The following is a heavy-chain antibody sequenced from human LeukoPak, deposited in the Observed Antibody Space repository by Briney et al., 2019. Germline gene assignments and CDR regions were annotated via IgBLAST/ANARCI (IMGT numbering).Heavy chain of an antibody. D-gene: IGHD3-10*01. Sequence: GGSLRLSCAASGFTFSSYWMSWVRQAPGKGLEWVANIKQDGSEKYYVDSVKGRFTISRDNAKNSLYLQMNSLRADDTAVYYCVKDRVDGSGSQFDSWGQGSLVIVSS. CDR1: GFTFSSYW. CDR3: VKDRVDGSGSQFDS. V-gene: IGHV3-7*03. J-gene: IGHJ4*02. CDR2: IKQDGSEK.